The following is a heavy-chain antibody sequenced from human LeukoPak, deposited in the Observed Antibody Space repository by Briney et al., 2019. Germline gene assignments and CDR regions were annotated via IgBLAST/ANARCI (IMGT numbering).Heavy chain of an antibody. V-gene: IGHV3-11*01. J-gene: IGHJ4*02. CDR3: ARGELRLLR. CDR1: GFTFSDYY. Sequence: GGSLRLSCAASGFTFSDYYMSWIRQAPGKGLEWVSYISSTGYTTYYTDSVKGRFTISRDNAKNSLSLQMNSLRAEDTAVYYCARGELRLLRWGQGTLVTVSS. CDR2: ISSTGYTT. D-gene: IGHD1-7*01.